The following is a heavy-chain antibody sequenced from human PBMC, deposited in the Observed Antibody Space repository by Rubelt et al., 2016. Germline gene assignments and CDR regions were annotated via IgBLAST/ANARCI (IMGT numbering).Heavy chain of an antibody. J-gene: IGHJ4*02. V-gene: IGHV4-39*01. CDR2: IYYSGTI. Sequence: GKGLEWIGSIYYSGTISYNPSLKSRVTISVDTSKNQSSLKLRSVTAADTAVYYCARYYSAYDYWGQGTLVTVSS. CDR3: ARYYSAYDY. D-gene: IGHD3-10*01.